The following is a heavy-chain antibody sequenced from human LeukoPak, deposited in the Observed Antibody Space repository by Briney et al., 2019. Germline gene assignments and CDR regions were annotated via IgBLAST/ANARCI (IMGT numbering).Heavy chain of an antibody. V-gene: IGHV4-59*01. J-gene: IGHJ4*02. Sequence: SETLSLTCTVSGGSISSYYWSWIRQPPGKGLEWIGYIYYSGSTNYNPSLKSRVTISVDTSRNQFSLKLSSVTAADTAVYYCARVTWGSGEALWGQGTLVTVSS. CDR2: IYYSGST. CDR3: ARVTWGSGEAL. D-gene: IGHD6-19*01. CDR1: GGSISSYY.